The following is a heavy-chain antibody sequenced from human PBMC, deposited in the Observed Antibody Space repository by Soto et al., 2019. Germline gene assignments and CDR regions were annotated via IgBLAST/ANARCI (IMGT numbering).Heavy chain of an antibody. J-gene: IGHJ4*02. CDR3: ATPGCAATWGSTSHTLDH. CDR2: INPLSGIS. Sequence: QVQLVQSGAEVKKPESSVKVSCKTSGGTLVRHVISWVRQAPGQGPEWMGKINPLSGISNYAQKFQDRVTFTADTDSSTAYMELSSLRSDDTAVYYCATPGCAATWGSTSHTLDHWGQGTLVTVSS. D-gene: IGHD7-27*01. CDR1: GGTLVRHV. V-gene: IGHV1-69*09.